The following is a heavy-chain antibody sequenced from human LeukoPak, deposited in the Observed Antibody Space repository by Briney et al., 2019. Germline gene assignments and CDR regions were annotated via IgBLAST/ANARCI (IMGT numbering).Heavy chain of an antibody. CDR2: INANNGNT. CDR1: GFTFTKYD. V-gene: IGHV1-8*01. D-gene: IGHD3-9*01. CDR3: ARSRFDSPYGMDV. J-gene: IGHJ6*02. Sequence: ASMKVSCKASGFTFTKYDINWVRQAPGQGPEWMGLINANNGNTDYKQNFQGRVIMTRSTSTSTAYLELHRLTFEDTAVYYCARSRFDSPYGMDVWGQGTTITVSS.